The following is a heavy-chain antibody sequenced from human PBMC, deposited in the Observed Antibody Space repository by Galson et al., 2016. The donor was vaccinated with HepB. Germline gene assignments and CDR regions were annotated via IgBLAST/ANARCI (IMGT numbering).Heavy chain of an antibody. V-gene: IGHV4-61*01. CDR3: ATTDSGWYEGHH. D-gene: IGHD6-19*01. J-gene: IGHJ1*01. CDR1: GGSVRSRKY. Sequence: SETLSLTCTVPGGSVRSRKYWTWIRQPPGKGLEWIGYVSYSGNPYYNASLKSRASISVDTSKNQISLNLNSVTAADTAVYYCATTDSGWYEGHHWGQGTLVTVSS. CDR2: VSYSGNP.